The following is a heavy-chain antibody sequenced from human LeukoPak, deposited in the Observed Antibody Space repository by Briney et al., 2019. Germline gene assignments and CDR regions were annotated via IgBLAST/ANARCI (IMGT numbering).Heavy chain of an antibody. V-gene: IGHV5-51*01. J-gene: IGHJ5*02. D-gene: IGHD3-10*01. CDR1: GYSFTSYW. Sequence: GESLKISCKGSGYSFTSYWIGWVRQMPGKGLEWMGIIYPGDSDTRYSPSFQGPVTISADKSISTAYLQWSSLKASDTAMYYCARINWYYYGSGSYYTNNWFDPWGQGTLVTVSS. CDR3: ARINWYYYGSGSYYTNNWFDP. CDR2: IYPGDSDT.